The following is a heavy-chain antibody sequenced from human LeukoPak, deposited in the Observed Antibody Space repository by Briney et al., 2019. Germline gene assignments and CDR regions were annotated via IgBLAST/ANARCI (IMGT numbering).Heavy chain of an antibody. V-gene: IGHV4-31*03. D-gene: IGHD2-15*01. CDR1: GGAISSGGYY. CDR3: ARVRKKYCSGGSCYSNWFDP. CDR2: IYYSGST. Sequence: SETLSLTCTVSGGAISSGGYYWSWIRQHPGKGLEWIGYIYYSGSTYYNPSLKSRVTISVDTSKNQFSLKLSSVTAADTAVYYCARVRKKYCSGGSCYSNWFDPWGQGTLVTVSS. J-gene: IGHJ5*02.